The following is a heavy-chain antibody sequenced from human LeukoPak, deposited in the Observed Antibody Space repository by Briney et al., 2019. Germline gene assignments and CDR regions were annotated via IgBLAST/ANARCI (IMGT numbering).Heavy chain of an antibody. V-gene: IGHV3-64*01. Sequence: GGSLRLSCAASGFTFSSYAMHWVRQAPGKGLEYVSAISSNGGSTYYANSVKGRFTISRDNSKNTLYLQMGSLRAEDMAVYYCARDGEPARPRIAAAGRGGFDPWGQGTLVTVSS. D-gene: IGHD6-13*01. J-gene: IGHJ5*02. CDR1: GFTFSSYA. CDR2: ISSNGGST. CDR3: ARDGEPARPRIAAAGRGGFDP.